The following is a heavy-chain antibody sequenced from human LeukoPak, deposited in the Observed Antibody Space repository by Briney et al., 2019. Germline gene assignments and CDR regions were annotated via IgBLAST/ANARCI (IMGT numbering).Heavy chain of an antibody. Sequence: GGSLRLSCAASGFTLSSYGMSWVRQAPGKGLEWVSAISGSGGSTYYADSVKGRFTISRDNSKNTLYLQMNSLRAEDTAVYYCAKDLTYSSGWYRKGAFDIWGQGTMVTVSS. D-gene: IGHD6-19*01. CDR2: ISGSGGST. CDR1: GFTLSSYG. CDR3: AKDLTYSSGWYRKGAFDI. J-gene: IGHJ3*02. V-gene: IGHV3-23*01.